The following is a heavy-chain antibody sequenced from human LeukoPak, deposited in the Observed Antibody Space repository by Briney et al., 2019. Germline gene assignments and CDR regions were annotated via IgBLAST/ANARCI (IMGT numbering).Heavy chain of an antibody. CDR2: IYYSAST. J-gene: IGHJ5*02. CDR3: ARGGEAARFDP. CDR1: VDSIISSSYY. D-gene: IGHD6-6*01. V-gene: IGHV4-39*07. Sequence: PETPSLTCTLSVDSIISSSYYCGCIRQPPGKGLEWLGSIYYSASTYYDPSLKSRVTISVDTSKNQFCLKLSSVTAADTAVYYCARGGEAARFDPWGQGTLVTVSS.